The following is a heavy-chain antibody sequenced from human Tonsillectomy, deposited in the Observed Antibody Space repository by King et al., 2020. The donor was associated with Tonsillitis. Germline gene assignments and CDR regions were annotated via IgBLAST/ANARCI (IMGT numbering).Heavy chain of an antibody. V-gene: IGHV3-30*02. D-gene: IGHD3-22*01. CDR2: IRYDGNNK. CDR3: AKPDSSGAYSSFVY. CDR1: GFTFSGYD. J-gene: IGHJ4*02. Sequence: VQLVESGGGVVQPGGSLRLSCAASGFTFSGYDMHWVRQAPGKGLEWVAFIRYDGNNKYYADSVKGRFTISRDNSKNTVYLQMNSLRAEDTAVYYCAKPDSSGAYSSFVYCGQGVLVTVSS.